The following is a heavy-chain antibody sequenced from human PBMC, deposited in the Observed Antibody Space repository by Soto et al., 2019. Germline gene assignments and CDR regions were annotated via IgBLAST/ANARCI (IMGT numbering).Heavy chain of an antibody. CDR3: AKCEYSSGRYFPNWFDP. D-gene: IGHD6-19*01. CDR2: ISGNGGST. V-gene: IGHV3-23*01. CDR1: GFTFSSYA. Sequence: EVQLLESGGGLVQPGGSLRLSCAASGFTFSSYAMSWVRQAPGKGLEWVSAISGNGGSTYYADSVKGRFTISRDNSKNTLYLQMNSVRAEDTAVYYCAKCEYSSGRYFPNWFDPWGQRALVTVSS. J-gene: IGHJ5*02.